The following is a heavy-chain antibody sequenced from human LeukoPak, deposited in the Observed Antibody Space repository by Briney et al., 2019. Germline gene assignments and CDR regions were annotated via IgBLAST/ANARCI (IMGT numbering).Heavy chain of an antibody. D-gene: IGHD3-22*01. CDR1: GFTFSSYA. J-gene: IGHJ4*02. CDR2: VSYDGSNK. V-gene: IGHV3-30-3*01. CDR3: ARHYYDSSGYLFDY. Sequence: GGSLRLSCAASGFTFSSYAMHWVRQAPVKGLEWVAFVSYDGSNKYYADSVKGRFTISGDNSKNTLYLQMNSLSPEDTAVYYCARHYYDSSGYLFDYWGQGTLVTVSS.